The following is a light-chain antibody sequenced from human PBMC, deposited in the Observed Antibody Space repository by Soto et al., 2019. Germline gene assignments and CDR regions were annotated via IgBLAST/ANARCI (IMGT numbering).Light chain of an antibody. CDR3: QKYDSAPWT. J-gene: IGKJ1*01. CDR1: QGISNY. CDR2: AAS. Sequence: DIQMTQSPSSLSASVRDRVTINCRASQGISNYLAWYQQKPGKVPKLLIYAASTLQSGVPSRFSGSGSGTDFTLTISSLQPEDVATYYWQKYDSAPWTFGQGTNVEIK. V-gene: IGKV1-27*01.